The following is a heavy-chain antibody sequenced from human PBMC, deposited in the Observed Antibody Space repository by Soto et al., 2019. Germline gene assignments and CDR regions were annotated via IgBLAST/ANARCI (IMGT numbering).Heavy chain of an antibody. Sequence: QVQLVQSGAEVKKPGSSVKVSCKASGGAFNNYIFDWVRQAPGQGLEWMGGIIPMFGTPKYAQTFQDRITISADVSTGTAYMELTSLRFDDTAIYYCARGRDQPPVGLYFDSWGEGTRVTASS. V-gene: IGHV1-69*01. CDR1: GGAFNNYI. CDR2: IIPMFGTP. J-gene: IGHJ4*02. D-gene: IGHD1-26*01. CDR3: ARGRDQPPVGLYFDS.